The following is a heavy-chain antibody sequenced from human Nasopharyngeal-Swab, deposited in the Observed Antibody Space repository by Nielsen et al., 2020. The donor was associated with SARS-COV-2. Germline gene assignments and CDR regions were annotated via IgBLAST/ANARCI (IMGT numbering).Heavy chain of an antibody. Sequence: GESLKISCKGSGYSFTSYWIGWVRQMPGNGLEWMGIIYPGDSDTRYSPSFQGQVTISADKSISTAYLQWSSLKASDTAMYYCARTDDYDILTGPYHPWGQGTLVTVSS. J-gene: IGHJ5*02. CDR3: ARTDDYDILTGPYHP. CDR2: IYPGDSDT. D-gene: IGHD3-9*01. CDR1: GYSFTSYW. V-gene: IGHV5-51*01.